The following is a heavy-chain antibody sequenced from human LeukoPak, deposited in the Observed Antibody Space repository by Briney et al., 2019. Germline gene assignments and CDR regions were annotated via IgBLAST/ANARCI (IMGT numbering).Heavy chain of an antibody. V-gene: IGHV3-23*01. CDR1: GFTFSSYA. Sequence: GGSLRLSCAASGFTFSSYAMSWFRQAPGKGLEWVSAISGSGGSTYYADSVKGRFTISRDNSKNTLYLQMNSLRAEDTAVYYCAKVRAGRNYFDYWGQGTLVTVSS. J-gene: IGHJ4*02. CDR3: AKVRAGRNYFDY. D-gene: IGHD5-24*01. CDR2: ISGSGGST.